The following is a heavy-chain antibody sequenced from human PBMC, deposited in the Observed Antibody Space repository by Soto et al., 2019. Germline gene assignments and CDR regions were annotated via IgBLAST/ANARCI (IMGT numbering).Heavy chain of an antibody. CDR3: ARETNLGYCTNGVCYLDAFDI. CDR2: ISSNGGST. V-gene: IGHV3-64*01. Sequence: GGSLRLSCAASGFTFSSYAMHWVRQAPGKGLEYVSAISSNGGSTYYANSVKGRFTISRDNSKNTLYLQMGSLRAEDMAVYYCARETNLGYCTNGVCYLDAFDIWGQGTMVTVSS. CDR1: GFTFSSYA. D-gene: IGHD2-8*01. J-gene: IGHJ3*02.